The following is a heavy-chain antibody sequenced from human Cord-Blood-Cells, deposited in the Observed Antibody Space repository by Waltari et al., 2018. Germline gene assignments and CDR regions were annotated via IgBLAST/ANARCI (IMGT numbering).Heavy chain of an antibody. CDR1: AGSFSGYY. CDR3: ARGWWSQGFDP. J-gene: IGHJ5*02. Sequence: QAHLQQWGARPLKPSETLSLTCAAHAGSFSGYYWSWIRQPPGKGLEWIGEINHSGSTNYNPSLKSRVTISVDTSKNQFSRKLSSVTAADTAVYYCARGWWSQGFDPWGQGTLVTVSS. CDR2: INHSGST. D-gene: IGHD2-15*01. V-gene: IGHV4-34*01.